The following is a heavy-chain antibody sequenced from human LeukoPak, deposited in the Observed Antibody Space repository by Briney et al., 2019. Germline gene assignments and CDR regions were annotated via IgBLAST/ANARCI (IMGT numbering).Heavy chain of an antibody. J-gene: IGHJ6*02. V-gene: IGHV4-34*01. D-gene: IGHD2-15*01. Sequence: SSETLSLTCAVYGGSFSGYYWSWIRQPPGKGLEWIGEISHSGSTNYNPSLKSRVTISVDTSKNQFSLKLSSVTAADTAVYYCARTRAYCSGGSCYSHYYYYGMDVWGQGTTVTVSS. CDR1: GGSFSGYY. CDR3: ARTRAYCSGGSCYSHYYYYGMDV. CDR2: ISHSGST.